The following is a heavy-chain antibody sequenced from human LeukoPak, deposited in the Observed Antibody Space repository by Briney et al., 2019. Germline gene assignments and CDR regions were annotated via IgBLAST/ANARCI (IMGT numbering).Heavy chain of an antibody. V-gene: IGHV4-59*01. CDR1: GGSISSYY. D-gene: IGHD2-15*01. Sequence: SETLSLTCTVSGGSISSYYWSWIRQPPGKGLEWIGYIYYSGSTNYNPSLKSRVTISVDTSKNQFSLKLSSVTAADTAVYYCARGSALWYFDYWGQGTLVTVSS. J-gene: IGHJ4*02. CDR2: IYYSGST. CDR3: ARGSALWYFDY.